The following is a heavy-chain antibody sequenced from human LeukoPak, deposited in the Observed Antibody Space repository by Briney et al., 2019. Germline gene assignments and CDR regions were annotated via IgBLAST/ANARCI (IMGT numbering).Heavy chain of an antibody. CDR1: GGSISSYY. Sequence: SETLSLTCTVSGGSISSYYWSWIRQPPGKGLEWIGYIYYSGSTNYNPSLKSRVTISVDTSKNQFSLKLSSVTAADTAVYYCARDLRDYGDYVRFDPWGQGTLVTVSS. CDR3: ARDLRDYGDYVRFDP. CDR2: IYYSGST. V-gene: IGHV4-59*01. D-gene: IGHD4-17*01. J-gene: IGHJ5*02.